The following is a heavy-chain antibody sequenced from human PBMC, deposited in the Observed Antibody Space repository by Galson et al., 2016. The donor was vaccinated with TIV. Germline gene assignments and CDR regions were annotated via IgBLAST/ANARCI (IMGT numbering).Heavy chain of an antibody. D-gene: IGHD3-22*01. CDR3: VRIGMLRESCSCYACPGIFDT. CDR2: ICHTETT. CDR1: GYSISSGYY. J-gene: IGHJ5*02. Sequence: ETLSLTCAVSGYSISSGYYWGWVRQPPGKGLEWLGNICHTETTYYNPSLESRVSISVDTSKNQFSLRLSSVTAADTAVYYCVRIGMLRESCSCYACPGIFDTWGQGVLVTVSS. V-gene: IGHV4-38-2*01.